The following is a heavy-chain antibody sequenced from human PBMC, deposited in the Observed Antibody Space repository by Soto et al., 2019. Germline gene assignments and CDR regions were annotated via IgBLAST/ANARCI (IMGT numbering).Heavy chain of an antibody. Sequence: QIHLVQSGGEVKKPGASVKVSCKTSGYTFTTYGISWVRQAPGQGLEWMGWITPFNDNTNYDQKLQDRATMTTDTSTNTAYLELRSLRSDDTAVYYCARAGQYYDSSGYANWGQGTLVTVSS. J-gene: IGHJ4*02. CDR1: GYTFTTYG. CDR3: ARAGQYYDSSGYAN. V-gene: IGHV1-18*01. CDR2: ITPFNDNT. D-gene: IGHD3-22*01.